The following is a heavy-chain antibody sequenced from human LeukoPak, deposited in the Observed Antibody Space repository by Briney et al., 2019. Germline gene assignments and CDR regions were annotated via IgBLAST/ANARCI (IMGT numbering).Heavy chain of an antibody. V-gene: IGHV3-7*04. Sequence: PGGSLRLSCVASGSTFSFYWMGWVRQAPGKALEGVANIKQDGSEKYFVDSERGRFTISRENPKTSLHLRINSLRAEDTGVSYGARDEHQYYSESSGRSAYWGPGTLVPVSS. J-gene: IGHJ4*02. D-gene: IGHD3-22*01. CDR2: IKQDGSEK. CDR1: GSTFSFYW. CDR3: ARDEHQYYSESSGRSAY.